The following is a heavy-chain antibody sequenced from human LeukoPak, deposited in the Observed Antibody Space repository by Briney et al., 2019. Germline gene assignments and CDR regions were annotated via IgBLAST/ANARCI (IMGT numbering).Heavy chain of an antibody. J-gene: IGHJ4*02. CDR2: ISYDGSNK. CDR1: GFTFSSYA. V-gene: IGHV3-30-3*01. D-gene: IGHD2-21*02. Sequence: PGGSLRLSCAASGFTFSSYAMHWVRQAPGKGLEWVAVISYDGSNKYYADSVKGRFTISRDNSKNTLYLQMNSLRAEDTAVYYCARDDVAYCGSDCYWGAYWGQGTLVTVSS. CDR3: ARDDVAYCGSDCYWGAY.